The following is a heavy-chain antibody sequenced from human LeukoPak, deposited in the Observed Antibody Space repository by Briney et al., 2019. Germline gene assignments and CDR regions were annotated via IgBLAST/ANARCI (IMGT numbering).Heavy chain of an antibody. CDR1: GYSFTSYW. Sequence: HGESLKISCKGSGYSFTSYWIGWVRQMPGKGLEWMGVIYPGNSDITYSPSFQGQVTISADKSVSTAYLHWSSLKASGTATYYCARHLSSIASCPNYWGQGTLVTVSS. J-gene: IGHJ4*02. V-gene: IGHV5-51*01. D-gene: IGHD2-2*01. CDR3: ARHLSSIASCPNY. CDR2: IYPGNSDI.